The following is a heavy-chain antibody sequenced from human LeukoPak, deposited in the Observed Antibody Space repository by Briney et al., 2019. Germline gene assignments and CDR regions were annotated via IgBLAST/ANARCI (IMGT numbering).Heavy chain of an antibody. V-gene: IGHV3-30*02. Sequence: GGSLRLSCAASGFTFSSYGMHWVRQAPGKGLEWVAFIRYDGSNKYYADSVKGRFTISRDNAKNSLYLQMNSLRAEDTALYYCARGGITIFGVVIHSDYWGQGTLVTVSS. CDR1: GFTFSSYG. CDR2: IRYDGSNK. J-gene: IGHJ4*02. D-gene: IGHD3-3*01. CDR3: ARGGITIFGVVIHSDY.